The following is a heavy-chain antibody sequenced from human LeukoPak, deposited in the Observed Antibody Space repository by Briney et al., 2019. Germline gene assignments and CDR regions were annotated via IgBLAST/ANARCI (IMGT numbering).Heavy chain of an antibody. CDR2: IRYDGSNK. CDR3: AKDATVTSGLVDY. D-gene: IGHD4-11*01. J-gene: IGHJ4*02. CDR1: GFTFSSYG. V-gene: IGHV3-30*02. Sequence: PGGSLRLSCAASGFTFSSYGMHWVRQAPGKGLEWVAFIRYDGSNKYYADSVKGRFTISRDNSKNTLYLQMNSLRAEDTAVYYCAKDATVTSGLVDYLGQGTLVTVSS.